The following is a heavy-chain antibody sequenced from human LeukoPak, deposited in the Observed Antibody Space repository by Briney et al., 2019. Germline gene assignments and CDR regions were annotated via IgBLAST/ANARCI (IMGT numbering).Heavy chain of an antibody. D-gene: IGHD5-12*01. CDR1: GGSISNGDYY. Sequence: ASETPSLTCTVSGGSISNGDYYWTWIRQHPGKGLEWIGYIYYSGSTYYNPSLKSRVVISVDTSKNQFSLKLKSVTAADTAVYYCARDRRWLRFHGFDIWGQGTMVTVSS. J-gene: IGHJ3*02. CDR3: ARDRRWLRFHGFDI. V-gene: IGHV4-31*03. CDR2: IYYSGST.